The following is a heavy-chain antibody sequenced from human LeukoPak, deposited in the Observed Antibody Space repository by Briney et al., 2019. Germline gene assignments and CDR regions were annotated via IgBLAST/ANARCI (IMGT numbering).Heavy chain of an antibody. CDR3: ARGSGSYDYYYYGMDV. J-gene: IGHJ6*02. D-gene: IGHD1-26*01. CDR2: IYHSGST. Sequence: SETLSLTCAVSGGSISSGGYSWSWIRQPSGKGLEWIGYIYHSGSTYYNPSLKSRVTISVDRSKNQFSLKLSSVTAADTAVYYCARGSGSYDYYYYGMDVWGQGTTVTVSS. CDR1: GGSISSGGYS. V-gene: IGHV4-30-2*01.